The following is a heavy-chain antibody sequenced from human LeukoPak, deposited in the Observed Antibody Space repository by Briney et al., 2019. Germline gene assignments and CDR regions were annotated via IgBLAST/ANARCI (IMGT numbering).Heavy chain of an antibody. CDR1: GFTFSSYW. D-gene: IGHD7-27*01. V-gene: IGHV3-7*01. Sequence: HPGGSLRLSCAASGFTFSSYWMTWVRQAPGKGLEWVANIAQDGSKKDFVDSVKGRFTTSRDNAKNSLYLQMNSLRVEDTAVYYCARDVTWGRGALDIWGQGTMVTVSS. J-gene: IGHJ3*02. CDR3: ARDVTWGRGALDI. CDR2: IAQDGSKK.